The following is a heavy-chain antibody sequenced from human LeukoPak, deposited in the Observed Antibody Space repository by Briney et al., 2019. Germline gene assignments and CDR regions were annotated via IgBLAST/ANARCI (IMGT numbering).Heavy chain of an antibody. Sequence: GGSLRLSCAASGFTFSSYAMHWVRQAPGKGLEWVAVISYDGSNKYYADSVKGRFTISRDNSNNTLYLQMNSLRAEDTAVYYCARVREWELLIDYWGQGTLVTVSS. CDR3: ARVREWELLIDY. D-gene: IGHD1-26*01. V-gene: IGHV3-30-3*01. CDR2: ISYDGSNK. CDR1: GFTFSSYA. J-gene: IGHJ4*02.